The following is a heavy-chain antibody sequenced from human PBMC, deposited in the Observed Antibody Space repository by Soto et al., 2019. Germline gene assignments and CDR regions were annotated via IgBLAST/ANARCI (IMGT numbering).Heavy chain of an antibody. V-gene: IGHV3-23*01. CDR3: TKLRTITTGASDC. Sequence: EEQLLESGGGLVQPGGSPRLSCAASGFTFSNYAMSWVRQAPGKGLEWVSAMSGGGGSPSYADSVKGRFTISRDNSKNTLYLEMNSLRAEDTAVYYCTKLRTITTGASDCWGQGTLVTVSS. D-gene: IGHD1-1*01. CDR1: GFTFSNYA. CDR2: MSGGGGSP. J-gene: IGHJ4*02.